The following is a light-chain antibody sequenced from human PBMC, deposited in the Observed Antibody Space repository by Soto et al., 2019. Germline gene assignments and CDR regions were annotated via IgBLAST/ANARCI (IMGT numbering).Light chain of an antibody. V-gene: IGLV3-9*01. CDR2: RDS. CDR1: NIGSKN. J-gene: IGLJ1*01. Sequence: SYELTQPLSVSVALGQTARITCGGNNIGSKNVHWYQQQPGQAPVLVIYRDSNRPSGIPERFSGSNSGNTATLTISRAQAGDEADYYCQVWDSSTVVFGTGTKLTVL. CDR3: QVWDSSTVV.